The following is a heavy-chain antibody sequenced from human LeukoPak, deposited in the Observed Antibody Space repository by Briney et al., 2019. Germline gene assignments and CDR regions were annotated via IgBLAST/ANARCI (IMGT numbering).Heavy chain of an antibody. V-gene: IGHV1-24*01. D-gene: IGHD2-2*02. J-gene: IGHJ4*02. CDR3: ATDPYCSSTSCYRGGFDY. CDR2: FDPEDGET. Sequence: ASVKVSCKVSGYTLTELSMHWVRQAPGKGLEWMGGFDPEDGETIYAQKFQGRVTMTEDTSTDTAYMELSSLRSEDTAVYYCATDPYCSSTSCYRGGFDYWGQGTLVTVSS. CDR1: GYTLTELS.